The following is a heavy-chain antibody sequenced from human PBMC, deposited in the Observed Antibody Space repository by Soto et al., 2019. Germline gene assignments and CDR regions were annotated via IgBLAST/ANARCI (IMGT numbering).Heavy chain of an antibody. J-gene: IGHJ4*02. CDR3: ANWGGLNFPRLY. CDR2: IHQVLGT. Sequence: QVRLQESGPGLVEPSGTLSLTCAVSDGSIFTDDWWTWVRQTPGKGTGWIGEIHQVLGTNYNPSLRSRVTISMDKSKNQFSLELSSVTAADTAVYYCANWGGLNFPRLYWGPGTLVTVSS. V-gene: IGHV4-4*02. CDR1: DGSIFTDDW. D-gene: IGHD2-21*01.